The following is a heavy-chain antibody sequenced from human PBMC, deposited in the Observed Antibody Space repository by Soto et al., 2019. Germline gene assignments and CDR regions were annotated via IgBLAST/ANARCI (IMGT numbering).Heavy chain of an antibody. V-gene: IGHV4-4*02. CDR3: ARREKVLFSHYGMDV. Sequence: PSETLSLTCAVSGGSISSSNWWSWVRQPPGKGLEWIGEIYHSGSTNYNPSLKSRVTISVDKSKNQFSLKLSSVTAADTAVYYCARREKVLFSHYGMDVWGQGTTVTVSS. CDR1: GGSISSSNW. J-gene: IGHJ6*02. CDR2: IYHSGST. D-gene: IGHD3-10*01.